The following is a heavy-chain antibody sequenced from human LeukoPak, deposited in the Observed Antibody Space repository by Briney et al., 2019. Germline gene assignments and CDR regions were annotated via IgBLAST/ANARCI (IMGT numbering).Heavy chain of an antibody. CDR1: GNYY. CDR2: INSDGSWT. Sequence: GGSLRLSCAASGNYYMHWVRQDPGQGLVWVSHINSDGSWTSYADSVKGRFTISKDNAKNTVYLQMNSLRAEDTAVYYCVSFYETYWGRGTLVTVSS. V-gene: IGHV3-74*01. D-gene: IGHD2/OR15-2a*01. J-gene: IGHJ4*02. CDR3: VSFYETY.